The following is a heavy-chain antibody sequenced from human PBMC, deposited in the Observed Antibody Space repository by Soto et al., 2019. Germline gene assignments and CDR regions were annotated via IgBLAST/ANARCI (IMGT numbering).Heavy chain of an antibody. CDR2: THQSGRT. CDR1: GGSMSSSNW. D-gene: IGHD4-17*01. J-gene: IGHJ4*02. CDR3: ARSEATVLDS. V-gene: IGHV4-4*02. Sequence: QVQLQESGPGLVKPSGTLSLTCTVSGGSMSSSNWWNWVRQTPGKGLEWIGETHQSGRTNYNPSLKSRVTISVDKSNNRFSLNLSSVTAADTAVYYCARSEATVLDSWGQGTLVTVSS.